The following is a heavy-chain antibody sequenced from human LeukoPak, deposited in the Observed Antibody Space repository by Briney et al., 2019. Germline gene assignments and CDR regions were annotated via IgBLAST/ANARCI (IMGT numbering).Heavy chain of an antibody. V-gene: IGHV1-69*05. Sequence: SVKVSCKASGGTFSSYAITWVRQAPGQGLEWMGRIIPIFGTANYAQKFQGRVTITTDESTSTAYMELSSLRSEDTAVYYCARAMLIRRSVFDYWGQGTLVTVSS. CDR1: GGTFSSYA. CDR2: IIPIFGTA. CDR3: ARAMLIRRSVFDY. J-gene: IGHJ4*02. D-gene: IGHD2-21*01.